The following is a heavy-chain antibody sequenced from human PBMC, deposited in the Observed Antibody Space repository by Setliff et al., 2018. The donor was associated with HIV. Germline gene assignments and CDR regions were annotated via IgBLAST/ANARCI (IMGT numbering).Heavy chain of an antibody. J-gene: IGHJ4*02. CDR1: GDSITSHY. D-gene: IGHD2-15*01. V-gene: IGHV4-59*11. Sequence: PSETLSLTCSVFGDSITSHYWSWIRQPPGKGLEWIGYIYFTGSTNYNTSLKSRVTISVDTSKNQVVLTMTNMDPVDTATYYCAHGYCSGGSCYHAYCGQGTLVTVSS. CDR2: IYFTGST. CDR3: AHGYCSGGSCYHAY.